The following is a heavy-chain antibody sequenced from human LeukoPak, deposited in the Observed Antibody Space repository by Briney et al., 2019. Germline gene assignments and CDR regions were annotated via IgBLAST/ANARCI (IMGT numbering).Heavy chain of an antibody. D-gene: IGHD3-22*01. V-gene: IGHV3-23*01. J-gene: IGHJ4*02. CDR3: AKFLRRLYYYDSSGSPRGLDY. Sequence: XGGSTYYADSVNGRFTISRDNSKNTLYLQMNSLRAEDTAVYYCAKFLRRLYYYDSSGSPRGLDYWGQGTLVTVSS. CDR2: XGGST.